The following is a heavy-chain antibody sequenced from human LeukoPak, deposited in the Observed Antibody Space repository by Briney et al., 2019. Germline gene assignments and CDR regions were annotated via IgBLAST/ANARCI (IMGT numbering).Heavy chain of an antibody. J-gene: IGHJ4*02. V-gene: IGHV3-7*03. CDR2: IKQDGSEG. CDR3: ARRYFDY. Sequence: GGSLRLSCVASGFTISSYWMHWVRQAPGKGLEWVANIKQDGSEGYYVDSVKGRFTISRDNAKNSLYLQMNSLRAEDTAVYYCARRYFDYWSQGILVTVSS. CDR1: GFTISSYW.